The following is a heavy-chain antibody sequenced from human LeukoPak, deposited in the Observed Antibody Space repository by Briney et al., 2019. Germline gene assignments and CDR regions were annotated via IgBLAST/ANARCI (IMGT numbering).Heavy chain of an antibody. CDR2: IYHSGST. Sequence: SETLSLTCTVSGYSISSGYYWGWIRQPPGKGLEWIGSIYHSGSTYYNPSLKSRVTISVDTSKNQFSLKLSSVTAADTAVYYCARGLRQLVRSWHYWGQGTLVTVSS. CDR1: GYSISSGYY. V-gene: IGHV4-38-2*02. CDR3: ARGLRQLVRSWHY. D-gene: IGHD6-6*01. J-gene: IGHJ4*02.